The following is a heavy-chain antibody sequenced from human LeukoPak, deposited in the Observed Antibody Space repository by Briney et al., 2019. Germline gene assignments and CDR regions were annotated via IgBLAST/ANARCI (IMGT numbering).Heavy chain of an antibody. J-gene: IGHJ4*02. CDR1: GGSISSYY. Sequence: SETLPLTCTVSGGSISSYYWSWIRQPPGKGLEWIGYIYYSGSTNYNPSLKSRVTISVDTSKNQFSLKLSSVTAADTAVYYCARAEYGDHVGPFDYWGQGTLVTVSS. CDR2: IYYSGST. D-gene: IGHD4-17*01. V-gene: IGHV4-59*01. CDR3: ARAEYGDHVGPFDY.